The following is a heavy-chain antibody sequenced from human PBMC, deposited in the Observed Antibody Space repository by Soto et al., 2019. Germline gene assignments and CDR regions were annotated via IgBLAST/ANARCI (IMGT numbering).Heavy chain of an antibody. CDR1: GGSISSYY. CDR2: IYTSGST. D-gene: IGHD1-26*01. V-gene: IGHV4-4*07. CDR3: ARDPSGSYYGWFDP. Sequence: PSETLSLTCTVSGGSISSYYWSWVRQPAGKGLEWIGRIYTSGSTNYNPSLKSRVTMSVDTSKNQFSLKLSSVTAADTAVYYCARDPSGSYYGWFDPWGQGTLVTVSS. J-gene: IGHJ5*02.